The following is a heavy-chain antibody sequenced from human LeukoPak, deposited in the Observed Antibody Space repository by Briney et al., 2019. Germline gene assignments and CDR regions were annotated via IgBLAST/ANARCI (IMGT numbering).Heavy chain of an antibody. CDR2: INHSGST. V-gene: IGHV4-39*01. D-gene: IGHD6-19*01. CDR3: ARHYFRYSSGWYYFDY. CDR1: GGSISSSSYY. J-gene: IGHJ4*02. Sequence: SETLSLTCTVSGGSISSSSYYWGWIRQPPGKGLEWIGEINHSGSTNYNPSLKSRVTISVDTSKNQFSLKLSSVTAADTAVYYCARHYFRYSSGWYYFDYWGQGTLVTVSS.